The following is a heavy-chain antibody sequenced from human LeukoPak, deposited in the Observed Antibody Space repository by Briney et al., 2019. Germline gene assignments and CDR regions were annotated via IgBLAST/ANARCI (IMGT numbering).Heavy chain of an antibody. J-gene: IGHJ4*02. CDR1: GGSISSYY. V-gene: IGHV4-59*01. CDR2: IYYSGST. D-gene: IGHD1-1*01. CDR3: VRDRELAY. Sequence: SETLSLTCTVSGGSISSYYWSWIRQPPGKGLEWIGYIYYSGSTNYNPSLKSRVTISVDTSKNQFSLKLSSVTAADTAMYYCVRDRELAYWGQGILVTVSS.